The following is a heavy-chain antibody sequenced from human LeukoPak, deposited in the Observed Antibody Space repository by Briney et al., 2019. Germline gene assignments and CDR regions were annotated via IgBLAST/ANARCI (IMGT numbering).Heavy chain of an antibody. V-gene: IGHV3-74*01. CDR1: GFTLSKSW. D-gene: IGHD1-26*01. J-gene: IGHJ4*02. Sequence: AGGSLRLSCAASGFTLSKSWMYWIRQAPGKGLVWISRINRDESITEYADSVKGRFTISRDNAKNTLFLQMNSLKVEDTAIYYCARGPDHGGSHYLDWGQRTPVTVSS. CDR3: ARGPDHGGSHYLD. CDR2: INRDESIT.